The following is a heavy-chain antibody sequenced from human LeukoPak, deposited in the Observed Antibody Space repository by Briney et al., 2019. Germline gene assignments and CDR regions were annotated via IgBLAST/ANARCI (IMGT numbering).Heavy chain of an antibody. CDR3: ARAGGWAREDYKADAFDI. CDR1: GYTFTNFG. CDR2: ISTYNGNT. J-gene: IGHJ3*02. V-gene: IGHV1-18*01. D-gene: IGHD6-19*01. Sequence: ASVKVFCKASGYTFTNFGISWVRQAPGQGLEWMGWISTYNGNTNYAQKVQGRVTMTTDTSTSTAYMELGSLRSDDTAVYYCARAGGWAREDYKADAFDIWGQGTMVTVSS.